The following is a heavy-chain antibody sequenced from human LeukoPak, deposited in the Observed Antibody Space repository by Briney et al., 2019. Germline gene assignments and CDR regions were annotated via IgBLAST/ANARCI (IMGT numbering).Heavy chain of an antibody. J-gene: IGHJ4*02. CDR2: IYPGDSDT. Sequence: GESLKISCKGSGYIFTSYWIGWVRQMPGKGLEGMGIIYPGDSDTRYSPSFQGQVTISADKSISTASLQWSSLKASDTAMYYCARILYDFWSGPFDYWGQGTLVTVSS. V-gene: IGHV5-51*01. CDR1: GYIFTSYW. CDR3: ARILYDFWSGPFDY. D-gene: IGHD3-3*01.